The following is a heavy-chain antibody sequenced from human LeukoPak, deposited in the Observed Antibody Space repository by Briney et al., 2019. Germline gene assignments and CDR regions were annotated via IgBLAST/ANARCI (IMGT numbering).Heavy chain of an antibody. Sequence: ASVKVSCKASGYTFGAYYMHWVRQAPGQGLEWMGWINPNSGGTKYAQKFQGRVTMTRDTSINTAYMELSRLRSDDTAVYYCAREEGEWFGELFLPFKYWGQGTLVTVSS. D-gene: IGHD3-10*01. J-gene: IGHJ4*02. CDR2: INPNSGGT. CDR1: GYTFGAYY. CDR3: AREEGEWFGELFLPFKY. V-gene: IGHV1-2*02.